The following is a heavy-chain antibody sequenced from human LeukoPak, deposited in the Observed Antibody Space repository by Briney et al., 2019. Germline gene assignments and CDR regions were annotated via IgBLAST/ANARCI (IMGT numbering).Heavy chain of an antibody. J-gene: IGHJ4*01. Sequence: PGGSLRLSCAASGFIFSSYSMNWVRQAPGKGLEWVSVISAGGGSTDFADSVKGRFTVSRDNSKNTLYLQMSSLRAEDTAVYYCAKGTLGYCSGGSCYSGYWGHGTLVTVSS. V-gene: IGHV3-23*01. CDR1: GFIFSSYS. CDR3: AKGTLGYCSGGSCYSGY. CDR2: ISAGGGST. D-gene: IGHD2-15*01.